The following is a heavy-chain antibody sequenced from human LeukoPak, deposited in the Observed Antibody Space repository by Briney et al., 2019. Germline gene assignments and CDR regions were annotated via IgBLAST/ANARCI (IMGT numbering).Heavy chain of an antibody. D-gene: IGHD6-19*01. CDR3: ARADPLSGWYFRLDPPFDP. J-gene: IGHJ5*02. CDR2: INHSGST. Sequence: PSETLSLTCAVYGGSFSGYYWSWIRQPPGKGLEWIGEINHSGSTNYNPSLKSRVTISVDTSKNQFSLKLSSVTAADTAVYYCARADPLSGWYFRLDPPFDPWGQGTLVTVSS. V-gene: IGHV4-34*01. CDR1: GGSFSGYY.